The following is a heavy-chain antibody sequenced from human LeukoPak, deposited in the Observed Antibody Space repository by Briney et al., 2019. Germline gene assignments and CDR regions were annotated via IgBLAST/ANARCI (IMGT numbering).Heavy chain of an antibody. D-gene: IGHD4-17*01. V-gene: IGHV3-48*01. CDR1: GFIFDDYA. J-gene: IGHJ4*02. CDR3: ARGGDYLY. CDR2: ISSSSSTI. Sequence: GGSLRLSCAVSGFIFDDYAMHWVRQAPGKGLEWVSYISSSSSTIYYADSVKGRFTISRDNAKNSLYLQMNSLRAEDTAVYYCARGGDYLYWGQGTLVTVSS.